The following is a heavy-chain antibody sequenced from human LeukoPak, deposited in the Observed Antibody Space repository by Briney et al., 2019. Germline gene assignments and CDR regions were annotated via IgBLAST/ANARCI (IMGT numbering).Heavy chain of an antibody. CDR2: IYTSGST. V-gene: IGHV4-61*02. CDR1: GGSISSGSYY. CDR3: ARDRGYDFWSGLFDY. D-gene: IGHD3-3*01. Sequence: SETLSLTCTVSGGSISSGSYYRSWIRQPAGKGLEWIERIYTSGSTNYNPSLKSRVTISVDTSKNQFSLKLSSVTAADTAVYYCARDRGYDFWSGLFDYWGQGTLVTVSS. J-gene: IGHJ4*02.